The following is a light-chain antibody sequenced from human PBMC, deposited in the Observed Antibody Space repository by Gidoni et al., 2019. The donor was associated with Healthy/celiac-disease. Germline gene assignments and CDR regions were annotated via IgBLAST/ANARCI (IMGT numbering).Light chain of an antibody. V-gene: IGKV1-5*01. CDR3: QQYNSYPLT. CDR2: DAS. Sequence: QSPSTLSASVGDRVTITCRASQSISSWLAWYQQKPGKAPKLLIYDASSLESGVPSRFGGSGSGTEFTLTISSLQPDDFATYYCQQYNSYPLTFGGGTKVEIK. CDR1: QSISSW. J-gene: IGKJ4*01.